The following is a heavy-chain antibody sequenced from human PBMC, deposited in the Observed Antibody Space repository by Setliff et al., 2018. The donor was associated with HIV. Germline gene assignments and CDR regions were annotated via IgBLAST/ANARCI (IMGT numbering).Heavy chain of an antibody. D-gene: IGHD4-17*01. CDR1: GYNFFSYG. Sequence: ASVKVSCKASGYNFFSYGISWVRQAPGQGIEWMGWISTFDGNTDYAQNVQDRVTMTTDTSTSTVYMELRSLRSDDTAVYYCARVPGDYGDNPIDYWGQGTLVTVSS. J-gene: IGHJ4*02. CDR2: ISTFDGNT. CDR3: ARVPGDYGDNPIDY. V-gene: IGHV1-18*01.